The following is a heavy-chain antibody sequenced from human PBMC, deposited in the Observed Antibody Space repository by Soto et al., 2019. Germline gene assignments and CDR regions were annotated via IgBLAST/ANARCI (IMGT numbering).Heavy chain of an antibody. D-gene: IGHD4-17*01. Sequence: GGSLRLSCAASGFTFSSYGMHWVRQAPGKGLEWVAVISYDGSNKYYADSVKGRFTISRDNSKNTLYLQMNSLRAEDTAVYYCAKEAPDYGDYILNWFDPWGQGTLVTVSS. CDR2: ISYDGSNK. CDR1: GFTFSSYG. J-gene: IGHJ5*02. CDR3: AKEAPDYGDYILNWFDP. V-gene: IGHV3-30*18.